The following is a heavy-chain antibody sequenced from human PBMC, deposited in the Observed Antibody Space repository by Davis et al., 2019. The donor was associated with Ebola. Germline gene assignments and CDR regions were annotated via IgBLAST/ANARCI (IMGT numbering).Heavy chain of an antibody. Sequence: LRLSCAASGFTFSNYWMSWVRQAPGKGLEWVGRIKSKTDGGTTDYAAPVKGRFAMSRDDSKNTLYLQMNSLKIEDTAVYYCTTLSTVTTMYFDLWGRGTLVTVSS. CDR2: IKSKTDGGTT. V-gene: IGHV3-15*01. CDR1: GFTFSNYW. J-gene: IGHJ2*01. D-gene: IGHD4-17*01. CDR3: TTLSTVTTMYFDL.